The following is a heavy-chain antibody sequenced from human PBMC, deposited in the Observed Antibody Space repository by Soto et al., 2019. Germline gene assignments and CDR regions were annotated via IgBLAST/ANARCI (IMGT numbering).Heavy chain of an antibody. Sequence: QVQLVQSGAEVTKPGSSVKVSCKASGGTFSSYAISWVRQAPGQGLEWMGGIIPISDTTNYAQKFQGRVTITEDESTSTAYMELSSLRSEDTAVYYCARSQGSSTSLEIYYYYYYGMDVWGQGTTVTVSS. CDR3: ARSQGSSTSLEIYYYYYYGMDV. D-gene: IGHD2-2*01. J-gene: IGHJ6*02. CDR1: GGTFSSYA. CDR2: IIPISDTT. V-gene: IGHV1-69*01.